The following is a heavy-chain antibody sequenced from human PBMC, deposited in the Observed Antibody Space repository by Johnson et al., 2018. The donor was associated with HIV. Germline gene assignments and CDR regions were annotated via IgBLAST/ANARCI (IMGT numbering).Heavy chain of an antibody. CDR1: GFTFDEYG. CDR2: INWNGGGQ. J-gene: IGHJ3*02. V-gene: IGHV3-20*04. CDR3: VRGRGSYGGAGAFDI. D-gene: IGHD3-10*01. Sequence: MLLVESGGGVVRPGGSLRLSCAASGFTFDEYGMSWVRPAPGKGLEWASGINWNGGGQGYADSMKGRFTISSDIAKNSLYLQMNSLRAEDRALDYCVRGRGSYGGAGAFDIWGQGTVVTVSS.